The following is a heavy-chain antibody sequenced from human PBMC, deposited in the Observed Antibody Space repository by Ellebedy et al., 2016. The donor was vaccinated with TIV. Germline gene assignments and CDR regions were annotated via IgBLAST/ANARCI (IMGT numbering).Heavy chain of an antibody. V-gene: IGHV4-59*01. Sequence: SETLSLTCTVSGDSINSYYWSWIRQPPGKGLEWIGYIYYSGSTNYNPSLKSRVTISVDTSKNQFSLKLCSVTAADTAVYYCARVSSSSSDLRFDPWGQGTLVTVSS. J-gene: IGHJ5*02. D-gene: IGHD6-13*01. CDR3: ARVSSSSSDLRFDP. CDR2: IYYSGST. CDR1: GDSINSYY.